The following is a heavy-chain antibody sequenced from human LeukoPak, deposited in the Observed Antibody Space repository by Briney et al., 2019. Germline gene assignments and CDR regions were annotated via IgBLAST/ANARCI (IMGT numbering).Heavy chain of an antibody. CDR3: AKDPGVIVRNRYFQH. Sequence: GGSLRLSCAASGFTFSSYAMSWVRQAPGKGLEWVSAISGSGGSTYYADSVKGRFTISRDNSKSSLYLQMNSLRAEDTALYYCAKDPGVIVRNRYFQHWGQGTLVTVSS. CDR2: ISGSGGST. V-gene: IGHV3-23*01. D-gene: IGHD4-23*01. CDR1: GFTFSSYA. J-gene: IGHJ1*01.